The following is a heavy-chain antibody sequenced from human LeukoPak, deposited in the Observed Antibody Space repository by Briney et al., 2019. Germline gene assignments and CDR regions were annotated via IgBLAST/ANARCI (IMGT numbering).Heavy chain of an antibody. CDR1: GGSIRSSYYY. CDR2: IYDSGST. Sequence: SETLSLTCTVSGGSIRSSYYYWGWIRQPPGKGLEWIGSIYDSGSTYYNPSLKSRLTISKDKFKNQFSLKLTSVTVADTSVYFCARVKAVAGTLPHLLDYWGQGTLVTVSS. CDR3: ARVKAVAGTLPHLLDY. J-gene: IGHJ4*01. D-gene: IGHD6-19*01. V-gene: IGHV4-39*07.